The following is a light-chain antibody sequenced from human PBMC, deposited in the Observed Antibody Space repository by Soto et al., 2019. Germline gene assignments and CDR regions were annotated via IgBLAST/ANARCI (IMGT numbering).Light chain of an antibody. CDR3: SAWDDSLNGRL. J-gene: IGLJ3*02. CDR2: GNN. CDR1: GSNIGSHP. Sequence: QAVVTQPPSASGTPGQRVTISCSGSGSNIGSHPVNWYQQLPGTAPKLLIQGNNQRPSGVPDRFSGSKSGTSASLAISGLQSEDEADYYCSAWDDSLNGRLFGGGTKLTVL. V-gene: IGLV1-44*01.